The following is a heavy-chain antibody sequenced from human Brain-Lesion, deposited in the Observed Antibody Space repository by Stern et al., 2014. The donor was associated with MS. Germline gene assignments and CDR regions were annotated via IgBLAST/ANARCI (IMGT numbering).Heavy chain of an antibody. V-gene: IGHV4-39*02. CDR1: GGSINSSSYY. D-gene: IGHD3-16*02. Sequence: VQLVESGPGLVKPSETLSLSCTVSGGSINSSSYYWGWVRQPPGKGLEWIGSIYYSGSSYSNPSLQSRLTMSVDPSKNHFSLRLSSGTAADTAVYYCARLGVMVTFGGVIAPSDFDSWGQGTLVTVPS. J-gene: IGHJ4*02. CDR3: ARLGVMVTFGGVIAPSDFDS. CDR2: IYYSGSS.